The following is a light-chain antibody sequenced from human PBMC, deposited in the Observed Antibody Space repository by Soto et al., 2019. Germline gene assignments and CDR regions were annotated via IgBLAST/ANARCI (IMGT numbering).Light chain of an antibody. J-gene: IGKJ5*01. CDR2: GAS. CDR3: QQYNNWPIT. V-gene: IGKV3-15*01. Sequence: EIVLTQSPGTLSLSPVERATLSCRASQSVSSNLAWYQQKPGQAPRLLIYGASTRATGIPATFSGSGSGTEFTLTISSLQSEDFAVYYCQQYNNWPITFGQGTRL. CDR1: QSVSSN.